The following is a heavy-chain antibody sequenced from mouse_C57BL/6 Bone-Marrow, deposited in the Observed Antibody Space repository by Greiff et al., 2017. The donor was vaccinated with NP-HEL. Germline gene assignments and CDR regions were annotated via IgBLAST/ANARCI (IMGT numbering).Heavy chain of an antibody. CDR1: GYTFTSYG. Sequence: VKVVESGAELARPGASVKLSCKASGYTFTSYGISWVKQRTGQGLEWIGEIYPRSGNTYYNEKFKGKATLTADKPSSTAYMELRSLTSEDSAVYFCAKLGQRWAYWGQGTTLTVSS. CDR2: IYPRSGNT. CDR3: AKLGQRWAY. D-gene: IGHD4-1*01. V-gene: IGHV1-81*01. J-gene: IGHJ2*01.